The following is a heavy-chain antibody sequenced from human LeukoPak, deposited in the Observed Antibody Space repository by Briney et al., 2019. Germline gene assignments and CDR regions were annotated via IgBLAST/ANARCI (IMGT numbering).Heavy chain of an antibody. Sequence: SETLSLTCTVSGGSISSYYWSWIRQPPGKGLEWIGYIYYSGSTNYNPSLKSRVTISLDTSKNQFSLKLSSVTAADTAVYYCARQSRATGTLDSWGQGTLVTVSS. D-gene: IGHD3-9*01. J-gene: IGHJ5*01. V-gene: IGHV4-59*08. CDR3: ARQSRATGTLDS. CDR2: IYYSGST. CDR1: GGSISSYY.